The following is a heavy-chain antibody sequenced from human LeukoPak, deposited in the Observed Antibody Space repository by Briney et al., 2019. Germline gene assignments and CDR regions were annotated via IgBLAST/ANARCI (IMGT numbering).Heavy chain of an antibody. V-gene: IGHV4-34*01. J-gene: IGHJ4*02. CDR3: ASMTVLVREGSCSGGSCYSRRNFDY. D-gene: IGHD2-15*01. CDR1: GGSFSVYY. Sequence: PSETLSLTCAVSGGSFSVYYWSWIRQPPGKGLERIGEINHSGGTTYNPSLKSRVTISVDTSKNQFSLKLSSVTAADTAVYYCASMTVLVREGSCSGGSCYSRRNFDYWGQGTLVTVSS. CDR2: INHSGGT.